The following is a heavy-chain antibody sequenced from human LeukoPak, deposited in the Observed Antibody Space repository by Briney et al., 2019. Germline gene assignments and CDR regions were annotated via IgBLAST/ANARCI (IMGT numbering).Heavy chain of an antibody. CDR1: GFTFSTYW. J-gene: IGHJ4*03. CDR2: IKQDGSEK. Sequence: GGSLRLSCAASGFTFSTYWMSWVRQAPGKGLELVANIKQDGSEKYYVDSVKGRFTISRDNAKNSLYLQVNSLRAEDTAVYYCARNQRRLDYWGQGTVVTVSS. V-gene: IGHV3-7*01. D-gene: IGHD1-14*01. CDR3: ARNQRRLDY.